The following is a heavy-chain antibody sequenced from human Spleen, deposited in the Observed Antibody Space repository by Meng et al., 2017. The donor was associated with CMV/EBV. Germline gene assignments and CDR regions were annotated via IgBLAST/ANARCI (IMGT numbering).Heavy chain of an antibody. Sequence: GESLKISCAASGFTFSDYAMHWVRQAPGKGLEWVAVISYDVGNEYYADSVRGPFTISRDNSNKTLYLEMNRLRGEDTAMFYCVRDRGSGEHHFYNYYAGMDVWGQGTTVTVSS. CDR3: VRDRGSGEHHFYNYYAGMDV. D-gene: IGHD5-24*01. V-gene: IGHV3-30-3*01. CDR1: GFTFSDYA. CDR2: ISYDVGNE. J-gene: IGHJ6*02.